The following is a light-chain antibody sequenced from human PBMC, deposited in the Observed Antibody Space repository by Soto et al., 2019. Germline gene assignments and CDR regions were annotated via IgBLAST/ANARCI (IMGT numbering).Light chain of an antibody. Sequence: DIPLTQSHPTLSASLSGVVHIXRQPSQTVSSWLAWYQQKPGNAPKVLIFDASSLKTGVPSRFSGSGSGTEFTLTISNLQPDDFATYYCQQYDSYSSGTFGQGTKVDIK. J-gene: IGKJ1*01. CDR1: QTVSSW. CDR2: DAS. CDR3: QQYDSYSSGT. V-gene: IGKV1-5*01.